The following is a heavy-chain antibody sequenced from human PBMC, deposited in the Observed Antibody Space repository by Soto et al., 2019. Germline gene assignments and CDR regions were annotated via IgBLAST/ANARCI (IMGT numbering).Heavy chain of an antibody. CDR2: ISYDGGDK. V-gene: IGHV3-33*01. CDR3: AREPLAVTTIKNSHYYYGMDV. D-gene: IGHD4-4*01. J-gene: IGHJ6*02. Sequence: QVQLVESGGGVVQPGRSLRLSCAASGFTFSSYGMHWVRQAPGKGLEWAAVISYDGGDKYYADSVKGRFTVSRDNSKNTLYLQMNSLRAEDTAVYYCAREPLAVTTIKNSHYYYGMDVWGPGTTVIVSS. CDR1: GFTFSSYG.